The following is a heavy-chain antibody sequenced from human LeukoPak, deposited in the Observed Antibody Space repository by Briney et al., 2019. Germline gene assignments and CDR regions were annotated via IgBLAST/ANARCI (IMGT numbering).Heavy chain of an antibody. Sequence: SETLSLTCTVSGGSITSSSYYWGWIRQPPGKGLEWIGIIYYSESTYYNPSLKNRVTISVDRSKNQFSLKLSSVTAADTAVYYCARDPHDGIWGDAFDIWGQGTMVTVSS. V-gene: IGHV4-39*07. D-gene: IGHD2-15*01. CDR1: GGSITSSSYY. J-gene: IGHJ3*02. CDR2: IYYSEST. CDR3: ARDPHDGIWGDAFDI.